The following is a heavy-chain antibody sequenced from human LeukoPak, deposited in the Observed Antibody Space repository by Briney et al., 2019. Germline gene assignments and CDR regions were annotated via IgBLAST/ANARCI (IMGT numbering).Heavy chain of an antibody. CDR1: GGSISSYY. J-gene: IGHJ3*02. CDR3: VRPSPRYCSGGSCNSFDI. V-gene: IGHV4-59*08. CDR2: ISSSGRA. D-gene: IGHD2-15*01. Sequence: PSETLSLTCTVSGGSISSYYWSWIRQPPGQTLEWIAYISSSGRANSNPSLKSRVTISSDSSKNQFSLTLSSATAADTAVYYCVRPSPRYCSGGSCNSFDIWGQGILVTVSS.